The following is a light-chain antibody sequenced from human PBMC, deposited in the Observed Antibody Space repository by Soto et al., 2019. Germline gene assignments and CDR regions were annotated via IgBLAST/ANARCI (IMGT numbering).Light chain of an antibody. V-gene: IGKV3-15*01. CDR1: QSVSSN. J-gene: IGKJ4*01. CDR3: QQCNNWPLT. CDR2: SAS. Sequence: EIVMTQSPATLSVSPGERATLSCRASQSVSSNLAWYQQKPGQAPRLLILSASTRATGIAARISGSGSGTEFTLTISGLQSQDFAIYYCQQCNNWPLTFGGGTKVDIK.